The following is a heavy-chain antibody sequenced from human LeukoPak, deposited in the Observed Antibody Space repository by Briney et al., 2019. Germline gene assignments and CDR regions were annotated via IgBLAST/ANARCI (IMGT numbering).Heavy chain of an antibody. CDR1: GFTFSTYA. V-gene: IGHV3-23*01. CDR2: ISGSGGVT. Sequence: GGSLRLSCSASGFTFSTYAMSWVRQAPGKGLEWVSTISGSGGVTYYPDSVRGRFTISRDNSKNTLHLQMGHLRAEDTAIYYCAKWPEGVTPKFHYWGQGTLVTVSS. D-gene: IGHD3-10*01. J-gene: IGHJ4*02. CDR3: AKWPEGVTPKFHY.